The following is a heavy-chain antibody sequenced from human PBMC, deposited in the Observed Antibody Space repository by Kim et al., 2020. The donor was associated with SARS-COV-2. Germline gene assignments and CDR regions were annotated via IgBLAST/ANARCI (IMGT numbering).Heavy chain of an antibody. V-gene: IGHV3-15*01. D-gene: IGHD1-20*01. CDR3: ATFEGIT. J-gene: IGHJ4*02. CDR1: GFTFSNAW. Sequence: GGSLRLSCGTSGFTFSNAWMSWVRQAPGKGLEWVGLIKSKTDGETTDYAAPVKGRFTISRDDSKNTLYLQMNSLKTEDTAIYYCATFEGITWGQGTLVTVSS. CDR2: IKSKTDGETT.